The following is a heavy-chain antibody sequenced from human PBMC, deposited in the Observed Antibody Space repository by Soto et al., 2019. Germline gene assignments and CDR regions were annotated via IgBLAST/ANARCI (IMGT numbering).Heavy chain of an antibody. Sequence: PGGSLRLSCVASGFTFENYAMSWVRQAPGKGLEWVSAISGSGGTTYYSDSVKGRFTISRDNSKNTVYLQMNDLRVEDAAVYFCAKASCWILGVPAGEFYAMDVWGQGTTVTVSS. CDR3: AKASCWILGVPAGEFYAMDV. D-gene: IGHD3-16*01. V-gene: IGHV3-23*01. J-gene: IGHJ6*02. CDR1: GFTFENYA. CDR2: ISGSGGTT.